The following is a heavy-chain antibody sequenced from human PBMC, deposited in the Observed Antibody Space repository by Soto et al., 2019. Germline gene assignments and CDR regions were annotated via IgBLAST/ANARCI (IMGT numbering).Heavy chain of an antibody. J-gene: IGHJ4*02. Sequence: PGGSLRLSCAASGFTFSSYAMSWVRQAPGKGLVCVSSISGSGGSSYYADSVKGRFTISRDNSKNTLYLQMISLRAEDTALYYCAKENGYSSSWFEFDYWGQGTLVTVSS. CDR3: AKENGYSSSWFEFDY. CDR2: ISGSGGSS. D-gene: IGHD6-13*01. CDR1: GFTFSSYA. V-gene: IGHV3-23*01.